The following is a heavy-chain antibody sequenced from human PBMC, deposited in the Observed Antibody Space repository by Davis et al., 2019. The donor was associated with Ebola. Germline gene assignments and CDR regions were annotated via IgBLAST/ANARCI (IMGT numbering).Heavy chain of an antibody. CDR1: GFTFGHYV. Sequence: GGSLRLSCAASGFTFGHYVIHCVRQATWTVQEWISHVSWSSDRTGYAVSVTCRITISRDNAKNSLYLQMNTLRAEDTAVYYCARVVFWTTETHYYYDMDVWGKGTTVTVSS. D-gene: IGHD3/OR15-3a*01. CDR3: ARVVFWTTETHYYYDMDV. J-gene: IGHJ6*04. CDR2: VSWSSDRT. V-gene: IGHV3-9*01.